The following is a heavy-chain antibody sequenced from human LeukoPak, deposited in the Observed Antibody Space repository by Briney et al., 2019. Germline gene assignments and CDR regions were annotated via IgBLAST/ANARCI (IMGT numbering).Heavy chain of an antibody. D-gene: IGHD3-10*01. CDR3: ARARTLQYYYGSGSYSGWFDP. V-gene: IGHV4-4*02. CDR2: IYHSGST. Sequence: PSGTLSLTCAVSGGSISSSNWWSWVRQPPGKGLEWIGEIYHSGSTNYNPSLKSRVTISVDTSKNQFSLKLSSVTAADTAVYYCARARTLQYYYGSGSYSGWFDPWGQGTLVTVSS. J-gene: IGHJ5*02. CDR1: GGSISSSNW.